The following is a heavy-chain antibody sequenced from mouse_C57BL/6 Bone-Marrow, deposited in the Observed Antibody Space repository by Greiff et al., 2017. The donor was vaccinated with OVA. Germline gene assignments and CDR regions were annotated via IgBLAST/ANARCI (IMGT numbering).Heavy chain of an antibody. V-gene: IGHV1-74*01. CDR1: GYTFTSYW. CDR2: IHPSDSDP. CDR3: AIEGAGDY. J-gene: IGHJ2*01. Sequence: VQLQQPGAELVKPGASVKVSCKASGYTFTSYWMHWVKQRPGQGLEWIGRIHPSDSDPNYNQKVKGKATLTVDKSSSNPYMQLSRLTSEDSAVYYCAIEGAGDYWGQGTTPTVSS.